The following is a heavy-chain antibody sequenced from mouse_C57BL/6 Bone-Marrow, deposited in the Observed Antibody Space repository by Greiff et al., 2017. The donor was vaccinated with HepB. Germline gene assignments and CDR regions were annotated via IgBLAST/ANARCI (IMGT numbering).Heavy chain of an antibody. J-gene: IGHJ2*01. D-gene: IGHD2-4*01. CDR1: GYTFTDYY. Sequence: EVQLQQSGPELVKPGASVKISCKASGYTFTDYYMNWVKQSHGKSLEWIGDINPNNGGTSYNQKFKGKATLTVDKSSSTAYMELRSLTSEDSAVYYCAREGDYPLFDYWGQGTTLTVSS. V-gene: IGHV1-26*01. CDR2: INPNNGGT. CDR3: AREGDYPLFDY.